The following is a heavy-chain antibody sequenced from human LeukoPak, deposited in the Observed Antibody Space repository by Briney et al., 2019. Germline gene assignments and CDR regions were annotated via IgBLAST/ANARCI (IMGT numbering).Heavy chain of an antibody. D-gene: IGHD4-11*01. CDR3: ARAAGDYSWYFDL. CDR2: IYYSGST. V-gene: IGHV4-59*01. J-gene: IGHJ2*01. CDR1: GGSISSYY. Sequence: PSETLSLTCTVSGGSISSYYWSWIRQPPGKGLECIGYIYYSGSTNYNPSLKSRVTISVDTSKNQFSLKLSSVTAADTAVYYCARAAGDYSWYFDLWGRGTLVTVSS.